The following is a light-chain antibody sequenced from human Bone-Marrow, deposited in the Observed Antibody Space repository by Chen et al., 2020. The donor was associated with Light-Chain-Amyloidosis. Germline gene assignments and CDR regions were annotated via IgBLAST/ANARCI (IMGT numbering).Light chain of an antibody. CDR2: TDN. CDR1: SSKIGTKN. CDR3: AAWEGSLDGWV. Sequence: QSVLTQPPSASGTPGQRVTISCSGSSSKIGTKNVNWYQQLPGTAPQLLIYTDNQRPSGFPTRFSGSKSGTAASLASSVLQSEDEADYYCAAWEGSLDGWVFGGGTKLTVL. J-gene: IGLJ3*02. V-gene: IGLV1-44*01.